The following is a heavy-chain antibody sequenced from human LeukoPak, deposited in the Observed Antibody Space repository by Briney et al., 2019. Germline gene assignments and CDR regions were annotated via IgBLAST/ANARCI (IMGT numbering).Heavy chain of an antibody. D-gene: IGHD5-12*01. Sequence: SETLSLTCTVSGGSIGGYYWSWIRQPPGKGLEWIGYIYFSGSTNYNPSLKSRVTISVDTSKNQFSLKLSSVTAADTAVYYCARYHSGAYRTSFDYWGQGTLVTVSS. V-gene: IGHV4-59*08. CDR3: ARYHSGAYRTSFDY. J-gene: IGHJ4*02. CDR2: IYFSGST. CDR1: GGSIGGYY.